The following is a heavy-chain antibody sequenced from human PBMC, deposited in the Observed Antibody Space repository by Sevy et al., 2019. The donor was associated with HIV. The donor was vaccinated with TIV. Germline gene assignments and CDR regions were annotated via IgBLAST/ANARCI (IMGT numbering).Heavy chain of an antibody. CDR1: GFTFSSYS. J-gene: IGHJ4*02. CDR2: ISSSSSYI. V-gene: IGHV3-21*01. CDR3: VRVRSGWYYYFDY. Sequence: GGSLRLSCAASGFTFSSYSMNWVRQAPGKGLEWVSSISSSSSYIYYADSVKGRFTISRDNAKNSLYLQMNSLRAEDTAVYYCVRVRSGWYYYFDYWGQGTLVTVSS. D-gene: IGHD6-19*01.